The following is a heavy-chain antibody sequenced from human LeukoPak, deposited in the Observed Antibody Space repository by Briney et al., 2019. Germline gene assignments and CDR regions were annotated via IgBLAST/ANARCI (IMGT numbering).Heavy chain of an antibody. D-gene: IGHD6-19*01. CDR3: ANQVRSGWWHFDY. Sequence: GGSLRLSCAGSGYTFSSYAMSWVRQAPGKGLEWVSAISGSGGSTYYADSVKGRFTISRDNSKNTLYLQMNSLRAEDTAVYYCANQVRSGWWHFDYWGQGTLVTVSS. CDR1: GYTFSSYA. V-gene: IGHV3-23*01. J-gene: IGHJ4*02. CDR2: ISGSGGST.